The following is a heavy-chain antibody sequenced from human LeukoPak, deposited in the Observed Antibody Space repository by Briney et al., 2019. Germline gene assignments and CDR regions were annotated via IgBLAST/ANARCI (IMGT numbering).Heavy chain of an antibody. CDR1: GGSLSSSSYH. D-gene: IGHD1-14*01. CDR2: IYYRGSP. CDR3: ARQPEFLRDFDY. J-gene: IGHJ4*02. V-gene: IGHV4-39*01. Sequence: PSETLSLTCTLSGGSLSSSSYHWGWIRQPPGKGLEWIGSIYYRGSPYYNPSVKSRVTIFVDTSKHQFSLKLSSVTAADTAVYYCARQPEFLRDFDYWGQGTLVTVSS.